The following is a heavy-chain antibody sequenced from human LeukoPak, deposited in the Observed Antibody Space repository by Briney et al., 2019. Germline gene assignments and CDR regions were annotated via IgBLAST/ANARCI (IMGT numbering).Heavy chain of an antibody. CDR2: INPNSGGT. D-gene: IGHD3-10*01. J-gene: IGHJ4*02. Sequence: ASVKVSCKASGYTLTSDGMNWVRQAPGQGLEWMGWINPNSGGTNYAQKFQGRVTMTRDTSISTAYMELSRLRSDDTAVYYCAREGTRITMVRGVIIRYWGQGTLVTVSS. CDR1: GYTLTSDG. V-gene: IGHV1-2*02. CDR3: AREGTRITMVRGVIIRY.